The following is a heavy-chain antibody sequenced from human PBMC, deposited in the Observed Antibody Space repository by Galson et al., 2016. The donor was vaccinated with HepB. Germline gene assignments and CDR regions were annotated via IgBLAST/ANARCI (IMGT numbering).Heavy chain of an antibody. J-gene: IGHJ4*02. CDR2: ITSGGST. V-gene: IGHV3-53*01. CDR1: GFTFSDYY. Sequence: SLRLSCAASGFTFSDYYMNWIRQGPGKGVEWVSVITSGGSTYYAASVKGRFTLSRDNSKNTLYVQMNNLGSEDTAVYYCAKEDNIAGATTINNCGQGTLVTVAS. D-gene: IGHD1-26*01. CDR3: AKEDNIAGATTINN.